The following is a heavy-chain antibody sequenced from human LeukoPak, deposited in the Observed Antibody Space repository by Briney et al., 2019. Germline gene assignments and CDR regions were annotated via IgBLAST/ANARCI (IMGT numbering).Heavy chain of an antibody. CDR2: IYPADSDT. CDR1: GFSFTNYW. CDR3: ARFVGACSGGSCYSDY. D-gene: IGHD2-15*01. V-gene: IGHV5-51*01. J-gene: IGHJ4*02. Sequence: GESLRISCKGSGFSFTNYWIGWVRQMPGKGLEWMGIIYPADSDTTYSPSFQGQVTISADRSISTAYLQWSSLKASDTAMYYCARFVGACSGGSCYSDYWGQGTLVTVSS.